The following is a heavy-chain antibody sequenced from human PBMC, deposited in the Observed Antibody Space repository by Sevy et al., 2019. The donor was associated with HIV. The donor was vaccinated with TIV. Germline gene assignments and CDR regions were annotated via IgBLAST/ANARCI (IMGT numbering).Heavy chain of an antibody. CDR1: GFTFSNAW. D-gene: IGHD6-19*01. CDR3: TTDTIAVTGAGGDY. Sequence: GGSLRLSCAASGFTFSNAWMSWVRQAPGKGLEWVGRIKSKTDGGTTDYAALVKGRFTISRDDSKNTLYLQMNSLKTEDTAVYYCTTDTIAVTGAGGDYWGQGTLVTVSS. CDR2: IKSKTDGGTT. J-gene: IGHJ4*02. V-gene: IGHV3-15*01.